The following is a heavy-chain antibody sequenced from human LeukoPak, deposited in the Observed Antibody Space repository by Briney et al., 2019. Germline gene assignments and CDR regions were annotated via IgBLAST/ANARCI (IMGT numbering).Heavy chain of an antibody. Sequence: ASVKVSCKASGYTFTSYSISWVRQAPGQGLEWMGWISAYNGNTNYAQKPQGRVTMTTDTSTSTAYMELRSLRSDDTAVYYCARGAADYYDSSGYYWGQGTLVTVSS. CDR1: GYTFTSYS. CDR3: ARGAADYYDSSGYY. V-gene: IGHV1-18*01. CDR2: ISAYNGNT. J-gene: IGHJ4*02. D-gene: IGHD3-22*01.